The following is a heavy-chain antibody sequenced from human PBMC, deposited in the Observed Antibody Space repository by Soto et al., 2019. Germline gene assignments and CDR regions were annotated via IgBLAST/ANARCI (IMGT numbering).Heavy chain of an antibody. CDR3: ARDRRDGYNFDY. J-gene: IGHJ4*02. CDR2: ISSSSRYI. V-gene: IGHV3-21*01. D-gene: IGHD5-12*01. Sequence: EVQLVESGGGLVKPGGSLRLSCAASGFTFSSYSMNWVRQATGKGLEWGSSISSSSRYIYSAGSVKGRFTISRDNAKKSLYLQMNRLTAEDTAVYYCARDRRDGYNFDYWGQGTLVTVSS. CDR1: GFTFSSYS.